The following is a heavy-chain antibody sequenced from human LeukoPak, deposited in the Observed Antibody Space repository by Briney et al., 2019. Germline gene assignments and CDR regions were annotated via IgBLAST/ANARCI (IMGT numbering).Heavy chain of an antibody. J-gene: IGHJ4*02. CDR2: IIPIFGTA. CDR3: ARGGSGSYCLYYFDY. Sequence: SVKVSCKASGGTFSSYAVSWVRQAPGQGLEWMGGIIPIFGTANYAQKFQGRVTITADESTSTAYMELSSLRSEDTAVYYCARGGSGSYCLYYFDYWGQGTLVTVSS. D-gene: IGHD3-10*01. V-gene: IGHV1-69*13. CDR1: GGTFSSYA.